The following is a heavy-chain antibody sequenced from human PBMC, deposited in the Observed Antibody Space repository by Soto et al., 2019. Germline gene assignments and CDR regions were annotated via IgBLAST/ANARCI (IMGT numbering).Heavy chain of an antibody. V-gene: IGHV3-66*01. J-gene: IGHJ6*03. CDR3: ARVKSGPAHRYYYYYYMDV. Sequence: GGSLRLSCAASGFTVSSNYMSWVRQAPGKGLEWVSVIYSGGSTYYADSVKGRFTISRDNSKNTLYLQMNSLRAEDTAVYYCARVKSGPAHRYYYYYYMDVWGKGTTVTVSS. CDR2: IYSGGST. D-gene: IGHD6-25*01. CDR1: GFTVSSNY.